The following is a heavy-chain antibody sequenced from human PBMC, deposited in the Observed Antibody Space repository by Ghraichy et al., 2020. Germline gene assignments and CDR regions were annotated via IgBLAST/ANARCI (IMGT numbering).Heavy chain of an antibody. CDR2: ISSSSSYI. J-gene: IGHJ6*02. CDR1: GFTFSSYS. V-gene: IGHV3-21*01. Sequence: GGSLRLSCAASGFTFSSYSMNWVRQAPGKGLEWVSSISSSSSYIYYADSVKGRFTISRDNAKNSLYLQMNSLRAEDTAVYYCAKGIGYCSSTSCYLLAYGMDVWGQGTTVTVFS. CDR3: AKGIGYCSSTSCYLLAYGMDV. D-gene: IGHD2-2*01.